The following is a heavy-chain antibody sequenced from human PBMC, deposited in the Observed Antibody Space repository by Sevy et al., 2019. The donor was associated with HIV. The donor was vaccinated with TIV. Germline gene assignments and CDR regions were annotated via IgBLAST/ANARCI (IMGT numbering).Heavy chain of an antibody. V-gene: IGHV3-7*01. J-gene: IGHJ6*02. D-gene: IGHD4-17*01. CDR3: ARPRANYVDHYFFYAMDV. CDR2: INKDGSET. CDR1: GFTFSYYW. Sequence: GGSLRLSCAASGFTFSYYWMSWVRQAPGKGLEWVANINKDGSETYYVDSVKGRFTISRDNAKSSLYLQMNSLTTEDTAVYYCARPRANYVDHYFFYAMDVWGQGTTVTVSS.